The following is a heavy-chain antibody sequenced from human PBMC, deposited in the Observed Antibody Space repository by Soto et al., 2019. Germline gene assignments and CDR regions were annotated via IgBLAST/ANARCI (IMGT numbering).Heavy chain of an antibody. CDR1: GGSISSGGYY. V-gene: IGHV4-31*03. Sequence: QVQLQESGPGLVKPSQTLSLTCTVSGGSISSGGYYWSWIRQHPGKGLEWIGYIYYSGSTYYNPSLESRVTISVDTSKNQFSLKLSAVTAADPAVYYCARAYGSGYMDVWGQGTTVTVSS. J-gene: IGHJ6*02. D-gene: IGHD3-10*01. CDR3: ARAYGSGYMDV. CDR2: IYYSGST.